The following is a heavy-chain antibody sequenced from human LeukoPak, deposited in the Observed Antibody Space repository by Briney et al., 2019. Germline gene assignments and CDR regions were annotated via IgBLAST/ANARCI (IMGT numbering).Heavy chain of an antibody. CDR2: MNPNSGNT. Sequence: ASVKVSCKASGYTLTNYDINWVRQATGQGLEWMGWMNPNSGNTGYAQKFQDRVTMTRNTSISTAYMELSSLRSEDTAVYYCARGRWTGYCSSTSCYSGLDPWGQGTLVTVSS. J-gene: IGHJ5*02. CDR3: ARGRWTGYCSSTSCYSGLDP. V-gene: IGHV1-8*01. D-gene: IGHD2-2*02. CDR1: GYTLTNYD.